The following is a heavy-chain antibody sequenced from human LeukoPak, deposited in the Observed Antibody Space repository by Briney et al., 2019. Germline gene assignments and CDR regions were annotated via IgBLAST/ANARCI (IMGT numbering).Heavy chain of an antibody. D-gene: IGHD2-8*01. V-gene: IGHV1-18*01. CDR1: GGTFSSYG. CDR2: ISAYNGNT. Sequence: ASVKVSCKASGGTFSSYGISWVPQAPGQGLEWMGWISAYNGNTNYAQKLQGRVTMTTDTSTSTAYMELRSLRSDDTAVYYCARKPDALVYLGWFDPWGEGTLVTVSS. CDR3: ARKPDALVYLGWFDP. J-gene: IGHJ5*02.